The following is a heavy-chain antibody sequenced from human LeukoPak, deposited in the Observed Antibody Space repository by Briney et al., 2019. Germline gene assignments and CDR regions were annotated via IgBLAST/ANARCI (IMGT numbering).Heavy chain of an antibody. V-gene: IGHV3-23*01. Sequence: GGSLRLSCAASGFTFSSYSMNWVCQAPGMGLEWVSVVSTNGDVTFYADSVKGRFTISRDNSKNTLFLQMNSLRAEDTAVYYCAKLSLSGRSQSADYWGQGTLVTVSS. CDR1: GFTFSSYS. D-gene: IGHD3-10*01. CDR2: VSTNGDVT. CDR3: AKLSLSGRSQSADY. J-gene: IGHJ4*02.